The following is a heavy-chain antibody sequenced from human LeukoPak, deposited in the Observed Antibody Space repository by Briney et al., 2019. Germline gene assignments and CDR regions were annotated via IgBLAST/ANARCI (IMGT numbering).Heavy chain of an antibody. D-gene: IGHD2-15*01. CDR1: GFTFSSYG. CDR3: ARDCSGDNCYSRSDAFDI. Sequence: PGGSLRLSCAGSGFTFSSYGMHWVRQAPGKGLEWVAFIRYDGSNKYYADSGKGRFTISRDNSKNTLYLQMSSLRAEDTAVYYCARDCSGDNCYSRSDAFDIWGQGTMVTVSS. CDR2: IRYDGSNK. J-gene: IGHJ3*02. V-gene: IGHV3-30*02.